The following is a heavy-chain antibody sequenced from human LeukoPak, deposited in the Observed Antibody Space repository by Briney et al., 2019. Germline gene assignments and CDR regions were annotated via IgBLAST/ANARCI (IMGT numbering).Heavy chain of an antibody. D-gene: IGHD2-8*01. Sequence: PGGSLRLSCAASGFTFSDYYMGWIRQAPGKGLEWVSYISNSGSYTKYADSVKGRFTISRDNAKNSLFLEVNSLRAEDTAVYYCARVKGVYASDFWGQGTMVTVSS. CDR3: ARVKGVYASDF. CDR1: GFTFSDYY. CDR2: ISNSGSYT. V-gene: IGHV3-11*05. J-gene: IGHJ3*01.